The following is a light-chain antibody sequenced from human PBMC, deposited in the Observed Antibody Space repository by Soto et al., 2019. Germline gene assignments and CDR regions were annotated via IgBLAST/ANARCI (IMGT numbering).Light chain of an antibody. J-gene: IGKJ3*01. V-gene: IGKV1-39*01. CDR1: QSISSY. Sequence: DIQMTQSPSSLSASVGDRVTITCRASQSISSYLNWYQQKPGKAPKILIYAASSFQSGGPSRFSGSGSGTDFTLAISSLQPEDFATYYGQQSYSTLFTFGPGAKVDSK. CDR3: QQSYSTLFT. CDR2: AAS.